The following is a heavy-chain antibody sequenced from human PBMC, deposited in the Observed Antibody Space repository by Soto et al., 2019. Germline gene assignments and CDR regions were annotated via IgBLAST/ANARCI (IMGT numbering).Heavy chain of an antibody. J-gene: IGHJ3*02. D-gene: IGHD3-9*01. CDR2: IKQDGSEK. V-gene: IGHV3-7*01. Sequence: GGSLRLSCAASGFTFSSYWMSWVRQAPGKGLEWVANIKQDGSEKYYVDSVKGRFTISRDNAKNSLYLQMNSLRAEDTAVYYCARDEDDILTGYYYAFDIWGQGTMVTVSS. CDR1: GFTFSSYW. CDR3: ARDEDDILTGYYYAFDI.